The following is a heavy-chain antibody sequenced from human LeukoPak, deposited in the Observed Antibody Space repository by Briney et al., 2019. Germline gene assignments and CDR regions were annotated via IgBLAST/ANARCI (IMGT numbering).Heavy chain of an antibody. CDR1: GGSISSYY. CDR3: ARYAVFHAFDI. D-gene: IGHD6-19*01. Sequence: SETLSLTCTVSGGSISSYYWSWIRQPPGKGLEWIGYIYYSGSTNYNPSLKSRVTISVDTSKNQFSLKLSSVTAADTAVYYCARYAVFHAFDIWGQGTMVTVSS. CDR2: IYYSGST. J-gene: IGHJ3*02. V-gene: IGHV4-59*01.